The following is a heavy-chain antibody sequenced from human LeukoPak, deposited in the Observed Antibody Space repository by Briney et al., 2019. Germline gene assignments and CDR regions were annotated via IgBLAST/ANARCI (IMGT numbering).Heavy chain of an antibody. D-gene: IGHD1-1*01. Sequence: GKSLRLSCAASGFTFSSYAMSWVRQAPGRGLEWVSAISGSGGSTYYADSVKGRFTISRDNSKNTLYLQMNSLRAEDTAVYYCAKSPAVQLERRLWGQGTLVTVSS. J-gene: IGHJ4*02. CDR3: AKSPAVQLERRL. CDR2: ISGSGGST. CDR1: GFTFSSYA. V-gene: IGHV3-23*01.